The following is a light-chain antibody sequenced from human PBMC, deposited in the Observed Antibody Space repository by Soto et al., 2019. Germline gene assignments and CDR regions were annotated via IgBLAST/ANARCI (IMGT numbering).Light chain of an antibody. V-gene: IGKV1-5*03. J-gene: IGKJ1*01. CDR2: KAS. CDR3: QHMRT. CDR1: QTISSW. Sequence: EIEWIPFPSTGSGSVGVRATITCRASQTISSWLAWYQQKPGKAPKLLIYKASTLKSGVPSRFSGSGFGTEFSLTISSLQPDDFGSYYCQHMRTFGQGTKVDIK.